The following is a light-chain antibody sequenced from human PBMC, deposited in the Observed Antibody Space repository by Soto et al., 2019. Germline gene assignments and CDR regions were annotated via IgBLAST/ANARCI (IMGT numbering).Light chain of an antibody. V-gene: IGKV3-20*01. CDR2: GAS. J-gene: IGKJ2*01. Sequence: EIVLTQSPATLSLSPGERATLSCRASQSGSSNYLAWYQQKPGQAPRLLMYGASSRATGIPARFSGSGSGTDFTLTISRVXXXXXXXYYCQQYGSSPYTFGQGTKLEIK. CDR3: QQYGSSPYT. CDR1: QSGSSNY.